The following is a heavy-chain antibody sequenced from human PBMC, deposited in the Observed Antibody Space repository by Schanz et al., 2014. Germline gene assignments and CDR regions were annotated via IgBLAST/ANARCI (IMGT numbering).Heavy chain of an antibody. Sequence: DVQLLESGGGLVQPGGSLRLSCAASAFALNNYDMTWVRQAPGKGLEWVSCIRGSGGSTLYADSVQGRFTISRDNARNSLFLQMNSLRDEDTAVYYCASARCFTCPDYWFAPWGQGTLVTVSS. CDR2: IRGSGGST. J-gene: IGHJ5*02. CDR1: AFALNNYD. V-gene: IGHV3-23*01. D-gene: IGHD3-16*01. CDR3: ASARCFTCPDYWFAP.